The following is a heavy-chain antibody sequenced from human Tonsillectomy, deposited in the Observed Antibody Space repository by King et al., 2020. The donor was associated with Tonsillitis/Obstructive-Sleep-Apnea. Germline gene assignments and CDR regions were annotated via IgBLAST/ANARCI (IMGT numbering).Heavy chain of an antibody. CDR2: IYHSGST. Sequence: VQLQESGPGLVKPSGTLSLTCAVSGGSISSSNWWRWVRQPPGKGLEWIGEIYHSGSTNYNPSLKSRVTISLDKSKNQFSLNLTSVTAADTAVYYCARAPGYCRGTSCFLFDLWGRGTLVTVSS. CDR3: ARAPGYCRGTSCFLFDL. D-gene: IGHD2-2*01. J-gene: IGHJ2*01. V-gene: IGHV4-4*02. CDR1: GGSISSSNW.